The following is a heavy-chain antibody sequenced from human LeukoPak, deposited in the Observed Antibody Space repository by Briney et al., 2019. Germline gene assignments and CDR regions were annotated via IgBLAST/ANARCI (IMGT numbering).Heavy chain of an antibody. CDR3: ATGGGGN. CDR1: GFTFNYAW. J-gene: IGHJ4*02. V-gene: IGHV3-15*01. CDR2: IKSKTDGWTT. Sequence: PGGSLRLSCAASGFTFNYAWMSWVRQVPGKGLEWLGRIKSKTDGWTTDYTAPVKGRFTISRDDSKSTLYLQMDSLKIEDTAVYYCATGGGGNWGQGTLVTVSS. D-gene: IGHD3-16*01.